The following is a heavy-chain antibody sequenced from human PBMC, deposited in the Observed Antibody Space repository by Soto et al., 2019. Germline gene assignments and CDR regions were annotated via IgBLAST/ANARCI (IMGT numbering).Heavy chain of an antibody. V-gene: IGHV4-34*01. CDR1: GGSFSGYY. D-gene: IGHD6-13*01. Sequence: PSETLSLTCAVYGGSFSGYYWSWIRQPPGKGLEWIGEINHSGSTNYNPSLKSRVTISVDTSKNQFSLKLSSVTAADTAVYYCARVGSSWYPNWFDPWGQGTLVTVSS. CDR3: ARVGSSWYPNWFDP. J-gene: IGHJ5*02. CDR2: INHSGST.